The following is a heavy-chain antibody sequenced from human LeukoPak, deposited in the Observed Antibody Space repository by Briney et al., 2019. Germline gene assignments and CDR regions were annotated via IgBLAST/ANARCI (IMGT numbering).Heavy chain of an antibody. D-gene: IGHD5-18*01. J-gene: IGHJ4*02. CDR3: ATFTAMVRPHGDY. CDR1: GYTLTELS. CDR2: FDPEDGET. V-gene: IGHV1-24*01. Sequence: ASVKVSCKVSGYTLTELSMHWVRQAPGKGLEWMGGFDPEDGETIYAQKFQGRVTMTEDTSTDAAYMELSSLRSEDTAVYYCATFTAMVRPHGDYWGQGTLVTVSS.